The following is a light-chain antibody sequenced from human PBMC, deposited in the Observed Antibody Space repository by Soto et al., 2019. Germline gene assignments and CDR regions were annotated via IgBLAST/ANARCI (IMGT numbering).Light chain of an antibody. CDR3: QQYGSSPRT. J-gene: IGKJ1*01. V-gene: IGKV3-20*01. CDR1: QSVSSSY. CDR2: GAS. Sequence: EIVLTQSPATLSLSPGERATLSCRASQSVSSSYLAWYQQKPGQAPRLLIDGASSGATGIPDRFSGSGSGSAFTLTISRLEPEDFAVCYCQQYGSSPRTFGQGTKVEIK.